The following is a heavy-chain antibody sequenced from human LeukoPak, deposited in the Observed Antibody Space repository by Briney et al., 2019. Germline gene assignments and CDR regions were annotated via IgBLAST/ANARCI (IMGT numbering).Heavy chain of an antibody. J-gene: IGHJ6*04. CDR3: ARDPLEGLDV. Sequence: GGSLRLSCAASGFTFSSYEMNWVRQAPGKGLEWVANIKEDGSEKYYVDSVKGRFTISRDSAKNSLYLQMNSLRAEDTAVYYCARDPLEGLDVWGKGTTVTVSS. D-gene: IGHD1-1*01. V-gene: IGHV3-7*03. CDR1: GFTFSSYE. CDR2: IKEDGSEK.